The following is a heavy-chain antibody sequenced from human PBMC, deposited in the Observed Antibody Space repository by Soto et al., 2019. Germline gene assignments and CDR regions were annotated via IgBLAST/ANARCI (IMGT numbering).Heavy chain of an antibody. CDR1: GFTFDDYT. D-gene: IGHD1-26*01. V-gene: IGHV3-43*01. Sequence: GGSLRLSCAASGFTFDDYTMHWVRPAPGKGLEWVSLISWDGGSTYYADSVKGRFTISRDNSKNSLYLQMNSLRTEDTALYYCARNGYSGIPRNYKQSGIHYAFDIWGQGTMVTVSS. CDR2: ISWDGGST. J-gene: IGHJ3*02. CDR3: ARNGYSGIPRNYKQSGIHYAFDI.